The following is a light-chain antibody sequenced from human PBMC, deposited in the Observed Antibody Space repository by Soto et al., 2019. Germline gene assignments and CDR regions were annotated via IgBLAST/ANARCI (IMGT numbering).Light chain of an antibody. Sequence: DIQMTQSPSSLSASVGDRVTITCQASRRINNFVNWFQKKPGTAPKLLIYDASTLKPGVPSRFSASASGTDLTLTISSLPPEDLATSYCLQDYNYPPTFGQGAKVDNK. CDR1: RRINNF. CDR3: LQDYNYPPT. V-gene: IGKV1-33*01. J-gene: IGKJ1*01. CDR2: DAS.